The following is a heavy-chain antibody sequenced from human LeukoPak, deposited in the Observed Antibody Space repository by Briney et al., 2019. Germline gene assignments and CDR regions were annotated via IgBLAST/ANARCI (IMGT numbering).Heavy chain of an antibody. J-gene: IGHJ4*02. D-gene: IGHD4-17*01. CDR2: INARGDSP. Sequence: GGSLRLSCAASGFTFRSYAMSWVRQAPGKGLEWVSGINARGDSPHYADSVKGRFTIPRDNSKSTLYLELNSLRVEDTAVYYCARNRGDPSYFDYWGQGTLVTVSS. CDR3: ARNRGDPSYFDY. CDR1: GFTFRSYA. V-gene: IGHV3-23*01.